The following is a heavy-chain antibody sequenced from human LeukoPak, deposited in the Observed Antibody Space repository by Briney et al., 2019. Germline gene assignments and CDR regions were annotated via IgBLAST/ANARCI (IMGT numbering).Heavy chain of an antibody. D-gene: IGHD4-17*01. CDR1: GGSIISYY. CDR2: IYYSGST. V-gene: IGHV4-59*08. Sequence: SSETLSLTCTVAGGSIISYYWSWIRQPPGEGLGWIGYIYYSGSTNYNPSLKSRVTISVDTSKNQFSLKLSSVTAADTAVYYCARRGTTDYWFDPWGQGTLVTVSS. CDR3: ARRGTTDYWFDP. J-gene: IGHJ5*02.